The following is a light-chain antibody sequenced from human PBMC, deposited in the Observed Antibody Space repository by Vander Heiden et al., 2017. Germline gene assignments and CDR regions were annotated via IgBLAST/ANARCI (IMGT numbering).Light chain of an antibody. J-gene: IGLJ3*02. CDR1: SNNVGHEG. V-gene: IGLV10-54*01. Sequence: QAGLTQPPSVAEGLSQTATLPCTGDSNNVGHEGAVWLQQRQGDPPKPLYSPSNYRQSGISEGLSASRSGNTDSLTITGLQPEDEADYYCAAWDSSLVAWVFGGGTKVTVL. CDR3: AAWDSSLVAWV. CDR2: PSN.